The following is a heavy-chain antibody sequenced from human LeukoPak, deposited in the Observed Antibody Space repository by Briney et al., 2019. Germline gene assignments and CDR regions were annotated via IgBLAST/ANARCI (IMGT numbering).Heavy chain of an antibody. D-gene: IGHD5-18*01. J-gene: IGHJ4*02. CDR2: IIPIFGTA. CDR1: GGTFSSYA. V-gene: IGHV1-69*05. CDR3: ARGVDTVMVYYFDY. Sequence: SVKVSCKASGGTFSSYAISWVRQAPGQGLEWMGGIIPIFGTANYAQKFQGRVTITTDESMSTAYMELSSLRSEDTAVYYSARGVDTVMVYYFDYWGQGTLVTVSS.